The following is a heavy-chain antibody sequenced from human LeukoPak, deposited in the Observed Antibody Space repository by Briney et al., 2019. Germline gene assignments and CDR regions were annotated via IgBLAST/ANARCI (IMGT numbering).Heavy chain of an antibody. Sequence: HSGGSLRLSCAASGFTFSSYEMNWVRQAPGKGLEWVSYISSSGSTIYYADSVKGRFTISRDNAKNSLYLQMNSLRAEDKAVYYCARDSDTAYYWGQGTLVTVSS. V-gene: IGHV3-48*03. CDR1: GFTFSSYE. D-gene: IGHD5-18*01. CDR2: ISSSGSTI. CDR3: ARDSDTAYY. J-gene: IGHJ4*02.